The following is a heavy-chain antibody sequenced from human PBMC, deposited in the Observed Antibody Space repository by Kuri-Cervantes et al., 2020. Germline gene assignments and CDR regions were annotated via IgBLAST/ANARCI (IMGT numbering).Heavy chain of an antibody. CDR3: ARDLQYELVR. J-gene: IGHJ4*02. CDR2: INPNSGGT. CDR1: GYTFTSYY. D-gene: IGHD6-13*01. Sequence: SVTVSCKTSGYTFTSYYMHWVRQAPGQGLEWMGWINPNSGGTNYVQKFQGRVSMTRDTSISTAYMALSRLRSDDTAVYYCARDLQYELVRWGQGTLVTVSS. V-gene: IGHV1-2*02.